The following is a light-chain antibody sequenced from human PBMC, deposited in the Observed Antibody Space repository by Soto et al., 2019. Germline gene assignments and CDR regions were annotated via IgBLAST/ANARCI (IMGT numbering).Light chain of an antibody. CDR3: QQYGSPLT. Sequence: ENGLSQSPGTLSLSPGEGATLSCRASQSIGGNFLAWYQQRRGQAPRLLIHGASNRATGIPDRFSGSGSGTDFTLTISRLEPEDFAVYYCQQYGSPLTFGGGTKVDI. V-gene: IGKV3-20*01. CDR1: QSIGGNF. CDR2: GAS. J-gene: IGKJ4*01.